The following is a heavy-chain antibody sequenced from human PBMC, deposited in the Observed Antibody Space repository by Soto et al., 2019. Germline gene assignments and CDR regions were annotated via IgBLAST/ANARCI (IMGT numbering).Heavy chain of an antibody. CDR1: GGSISSGGYN. CDR3: ARGGTRAYFHH. J-gene: IGHJ1*01. D-gene: IGHD1-1*01. CDR2: IYDSGST. V-gene: IGHV4-31*03. Sequence: QVQLQESGPGLVKPSQTLSLTCTVSGGSISSGGYNWSWIRQHPGKGLEWIGSIYDSGSTYYNPSLRSRVTISVDASKNQLSLKLASVTAADTAMYYCARGGTRAYFHHWGQGTLVTVSS.